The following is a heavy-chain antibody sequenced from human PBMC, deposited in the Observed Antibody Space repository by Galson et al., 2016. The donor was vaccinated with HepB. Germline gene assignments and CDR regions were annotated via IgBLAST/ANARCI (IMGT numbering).Heavy chain of an antibody. CDR2: MHHSGNT. CDR1: GYCISSGFN. Sequence: SETLSLTCTVSGYCISSGFNWGWIRAAPGKGLEWIGSMHHSGNTFCNPSVRSRVTISIDMSKNQFSLNLTSVTAADTAVYYCAREHWGHTIPDFWGQGTLVTISS. D-gene: IGHD3-3*01. CDR3: AREHWGHTIPDF. J-gene: IGHJ4*02. V-gene: IGHV4-38-2*02.